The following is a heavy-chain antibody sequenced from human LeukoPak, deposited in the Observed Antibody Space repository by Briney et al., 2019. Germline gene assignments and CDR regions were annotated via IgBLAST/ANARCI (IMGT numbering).Heavy chain of an antibody. V-gene: IGHV4-59*02. CDR2: IYHTGST. D-gene: IGHD7-27*01. CDR3: ASRKLGNDY. J-gene: IGHJ4*02. CDR1: GGSVSDYY. Sequence: PSETLSLTCTISGGSVSDYYWSWIRQSPGKGLEWIGYIYHTGSTSYSPSLKSRVTISADTSQNQFSLKLSSVAAADTAVYYCASRKLGNDYWGQGTLVTVSS.